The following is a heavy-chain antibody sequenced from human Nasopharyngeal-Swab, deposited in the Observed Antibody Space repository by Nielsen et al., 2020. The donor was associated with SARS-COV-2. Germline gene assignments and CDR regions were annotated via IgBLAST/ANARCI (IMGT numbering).Heavy chain of an antibody. V-gene: IGHV3-48*01. CDR1: GFTFSSYS. CDR3: ARDILEGYGDSWYFDL. Sequence: GGSLRLSCAASGFTFSSYSMNWVRKAPGKGLEWVSYISSSSSTIYYADSVKGRFTISRDNAKNSLYLQMNSLRAEDTAVYYCARDILEGYGDSWYFDLWGRGTLVTVSS. J-gene: IGHJ2*01. D-gene: IGHD4-17*01. CDR2: ISSSSSTI.